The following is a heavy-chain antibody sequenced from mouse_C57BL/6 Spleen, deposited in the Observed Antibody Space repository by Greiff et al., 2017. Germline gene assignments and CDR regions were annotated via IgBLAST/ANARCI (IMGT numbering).Heavy chain of an antibody. D-gene: IGHD1-1*01. J-gene: IGHJ4*01. Sequence: QVQLQQPGAELVRPGSSVKLSCKASGYTFTSYWMDWVKQRPGQGLEWIGNIYPSDSETHYNQKFKDKATLTVAKSSSTAYMQLSSLTSEDSAVYYCAREDITTVPRAMDYWGQGTSVTVSS. CDR2: IYPSDSET. CDR3: AREDITTVPRAMDY. V-gene: IGHV1-61*01. CDR1: GYTFTSYW.